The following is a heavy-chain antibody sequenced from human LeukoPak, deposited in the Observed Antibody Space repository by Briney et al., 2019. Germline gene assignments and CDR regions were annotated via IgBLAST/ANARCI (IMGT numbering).Heavy chain of an antibody. Sequence: PGGSLRLSCVASGFSFSDSVMSWVRQPPGKGLEWVSAVSGDGAVTYYAASVRGRFTISRDNSKNTVYLRMNSLRAEDTATYYCAKVGYCTNNCFRTHDYWGQGALVAVSS. V-gene: IGHV3-23*01. CDR2: VSGDGAVT. D-gene: IGHD2-8*01. J-gene: IGHJ4*02. CDR3: AKVGYCTNNCFRTHDY. CDR1: GFSFSDSV.